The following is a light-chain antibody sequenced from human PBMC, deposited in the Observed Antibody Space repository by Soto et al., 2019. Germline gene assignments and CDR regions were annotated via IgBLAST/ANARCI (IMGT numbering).Light chain of an antibody. CDR3: CSYAGSNV. CDR2: EVS. Sequence: QSALTQPASVSGSPGQSITISCTGTSSDVGSYNLVSWYQQHPGKAPKRMIYEVSKRPSGVSNRFSGSKSGNTASLTISGLQAEDEADYYCCSYAGSNVFGTGTKLTVL. CDR1: SSDVGSYNL. V-gene: IGLV2-23*02. J-gene: IGLJ1*01.